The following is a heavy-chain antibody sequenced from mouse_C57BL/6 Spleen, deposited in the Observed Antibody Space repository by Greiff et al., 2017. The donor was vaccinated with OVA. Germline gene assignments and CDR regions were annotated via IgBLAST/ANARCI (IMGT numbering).Heavy chain of an antibody. CDR2: IYPRDGST. D-gene: IGHD2-4*01. CDR1: GYTFTDHT. J-gene: IGHJ4*01. Sequence: SDAELVKPGASVKISCKVSGYTFTDHTIHWMKQRPEQGLEWIGYIYPRDGSTKYNEKFKGKATLTADKASSTAYLQLNSLTSEDSAVYFCARSSIDYESLYYAMDYWGQGTSVTVSS. CDR3: ARSSIDYESLYYAMDY. V-gene: IGHV1-78*01.